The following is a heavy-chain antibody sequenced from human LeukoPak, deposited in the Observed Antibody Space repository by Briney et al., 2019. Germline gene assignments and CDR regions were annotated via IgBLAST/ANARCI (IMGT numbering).Heavy chain of an antibody. CDR1: GFTFSSYW. CDR2: INHNGNVN. CDR3: ARDRVSGSYYIH. J-gene: IGHJ4*02. Sequence: GGSLRLSCAASGFTFSSYWMNWARQAPGKGLEWVASINHNGNVNYYVDSVKGRFTISRDNAKNSLYLQMNSLRAEDTAVYYCARDRVSGSYYIHWGQGTLVTVSS. V-gene: IGHV3-7*01. D-gene: IGHD1-26*01.